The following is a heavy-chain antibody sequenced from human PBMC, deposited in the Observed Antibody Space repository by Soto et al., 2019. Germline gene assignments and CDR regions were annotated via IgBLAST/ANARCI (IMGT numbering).Heavy chain of an antibody. CDR3: ATDQLWFDY. D-gene: IGHD3-10*01. CDR1: GFTFNNVW. CDR2: IKTKTDGGTT. V-gene: IGHV3-15*01. Sequence: GGSLRLSCAASGFTFNNVWMSWVRQGPGKGLEWVGRIKTKTDGGTTDYAAPVKGRFTISRDDSKNTLYLQMNSLKTEDTAVYYCATDQLWFDYWGQGTLVTVSS. J-gene: IGHJ5*01.